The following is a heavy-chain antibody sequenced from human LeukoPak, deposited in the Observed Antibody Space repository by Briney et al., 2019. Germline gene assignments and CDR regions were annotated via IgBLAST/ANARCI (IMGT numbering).Heavy chain of an antibody. D-gene: IGHD5-24*01. CDR2: IKEDGSED. Sequence: GGSLRLSCAASGFTFSRAWMSWVRQAPGKGLEWVANIKEDGSEDYYADSVKGRFAISKDNAKNSLYLQMNNLRAEDTAMYYCARDADGYEDWGQGTLVIVSS. J-gene: IGHJ4*02. CDR3: ARDADGYED. CDR1: GFTFSRAW. V-gene: IGHV3-7*01.